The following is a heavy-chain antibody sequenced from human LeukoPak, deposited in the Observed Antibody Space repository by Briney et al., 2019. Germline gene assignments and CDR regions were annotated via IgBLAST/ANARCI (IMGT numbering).Heavy chain of an antibody. D-gene: IGHD3-10*01. Sequence: SVKVSCKASGGTFSSYAISWVRQAPGQGLEWMGGIIPIFGTANYAQKFQGRVTITADESTSTAYMELSSLRSEDTAVYYCARVGVLLWFGELLYPNWFDPWGQGTLVTVSP. CDR1: GGTFSSYA. CDR2: IIPIFGTA. CDR3: ARVGVLLWFGELLYPNWFDP. J-gene: IGHJ5*02. V-gene: IGHV1-69*13.